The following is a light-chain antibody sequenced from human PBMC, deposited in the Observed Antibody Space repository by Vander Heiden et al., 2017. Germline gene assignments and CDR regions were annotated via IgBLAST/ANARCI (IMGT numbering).Light chain of an antibody. CDR2: QDT. Sequence: SYELTPPPSVSVSPGQTTSITCSGDTLGNKYSSWYQQKPGQSPVLVIYQDTKRPSGIPERFSGSNSENTATLTISGTQAMDEADYYCQAWDSTSYVFGTGTKVTVL. J-gene: IGLJ1*01. CDR3: QAWDSTSYV. V-gene: IGLV3-1*01. CDR1: TLGNKY.